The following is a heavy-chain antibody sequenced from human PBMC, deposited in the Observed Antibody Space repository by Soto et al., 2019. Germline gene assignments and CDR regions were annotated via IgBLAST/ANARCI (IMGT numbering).Heavy chain of an antibody. CDR1: GFTFSNCA. V-gene: IGHV3-23*05. J-gene: IGHJ4*02. CDR2: INTNGRT. Sequence: EVHLLESGGELVQPGGSLRLSCAASGFTFSNCAMTWVRQAPGKGLEWVSTINTNGRTYYADSVKGRFTISRDNSKNTLSLQMNSLRAEDTAVYYCARGVDYFDYWGQGTLVTVSS. CDR3: ARGVDYFDY.